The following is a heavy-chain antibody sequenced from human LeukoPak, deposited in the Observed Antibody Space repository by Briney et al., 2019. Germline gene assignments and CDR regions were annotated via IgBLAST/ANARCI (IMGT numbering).Heavy chain of an antibody. J-gene: IGHJ4*02. CDR1: GFTFRSYA. V-gene: IGHV3-23*01. CDR3: AKDLSYSSGWYYDY. Sequence: QSGGSLRLSCAASGFTFRSYAMSWVRQAPGKGLEWVSAISGSGGSTYYADSVKGRFTISRDNSKNTLYLQMNSLRAEDTAVYYCAKDLSYSSGWYYDYWGQGTLVTASS. CDR2: ISGSGGST. D-gene: IGHD6-19*01.